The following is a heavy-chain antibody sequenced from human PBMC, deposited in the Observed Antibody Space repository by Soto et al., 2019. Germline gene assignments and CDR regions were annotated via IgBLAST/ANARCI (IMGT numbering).Heavy chain of an antibody. J-gene: IGHJ1*01. CDR1: GGSISSGGYY. CDR3: ARSPYYYDSSGYYEYFQH. D-gene: IGHD3-22*01. CDR2: IYYSGST. Sequence: PSETLSLTCTVSGGSISSGGYYWSWIRQHPGKGLEWIGYIYYSGSTYYNPSLKSRVTISVDTSKNQFSLKLSSVTAADTAVYYCARSPYYYDSSGYYEYFQHWGQGTLVTVSS. V-gene: IGHV4-31*03.